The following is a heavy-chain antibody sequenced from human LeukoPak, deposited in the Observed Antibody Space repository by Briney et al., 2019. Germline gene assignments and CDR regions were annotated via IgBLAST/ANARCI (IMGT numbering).Heavy chain of an antibody. Sequence: ASVKVSCKASGGTFSSYAISWVRQAPGQGLEWMGGIIPIFGTANYAQKFQGRVTITTDESTSTAYMELSSLRSEDTAVYYCASSSKGYSSGFYYYYYMGVWGKGTTVTVSS. CDR2: IIPIFGTA. J-gene: IGHJ6*03. CDR3: ASSSKGYSSGFYYYYYMGV. V-gene: IGHV1-69*05. D-gene: IGHD6-19*01. CDR1: GGTFSSYA.